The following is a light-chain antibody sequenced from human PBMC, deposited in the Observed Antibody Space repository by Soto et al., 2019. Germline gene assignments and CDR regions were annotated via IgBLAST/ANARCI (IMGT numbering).Light chain of an antibody. CDR3: QQYGSSGT. Sequence: EIVFAQSPGTLSLSPGERATLSCRASQSVSSSSLAWYQQKRGQAPRLLIHDASSRATGIPDRFSGSGSGTDFTLTISRLEPEDFAVYYCQQYGSSGTFGQGTKVDIK. V-gene: IGKV3-20*01. CDR1: QSVSSSS. CDR2: DAS. J-gene: IGKJ1*01.